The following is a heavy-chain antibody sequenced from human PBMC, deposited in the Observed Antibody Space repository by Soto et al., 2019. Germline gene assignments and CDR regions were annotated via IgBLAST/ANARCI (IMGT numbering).Heavy chain of an antibody. CDR1: GGSINGYF. Sequence: QVQLQESGPGLVKPSETLSLICTVSGGSINGYFWSWIRQPPGKGLEWIGYIYYSGSTSYNPSLKSRVTISVDTSKNQFSLQLSSVTAADTALYFCARHDMAMVRVSYLDQWGQGALVTVSS. J-gene: IGHJ4*02. D-gene: IGHD5-18*01. CDR2: IYYSGST. CDR3: ARHDMAMVRVSYLDQ. V-gene: IGHV4-59*08.